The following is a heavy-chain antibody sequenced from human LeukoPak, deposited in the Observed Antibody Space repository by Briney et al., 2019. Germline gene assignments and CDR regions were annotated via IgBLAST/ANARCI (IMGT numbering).Heavy chain of an antibody. V-gene: IGHV3-74*01. J-gene: IGHJ6*02. D-gene: IGHD6-13*01. CDR2: INNDGSST. CDR3: ARDLLGSSWSGYTYYYYGMDV. Sequence: GGSLRLSCAASGFIFSDHWMHWVRQAPGKGLVWLSRINNDGSSTIYADSVKGRFTFSRDDSKNTLYLQMNSLRAEDTAVYYCARDLLGSSWSGYTYYYYGMDVWGQGTTVTVSS. CDR1: GFIFSDHW.